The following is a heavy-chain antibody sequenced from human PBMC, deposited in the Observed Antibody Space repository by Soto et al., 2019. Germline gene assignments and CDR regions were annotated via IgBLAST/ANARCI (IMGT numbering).Heavy chain of an antibody. Sequence: GESLKISCRGSGYTFTSYWIAWVRQMPGKGLEWMGIIYPGDSDTSYSPSFQGQVTISAEKSISTAYLQWSSLKASDTAMYYCAREGSRIPAALESWGQGTLVTVS. J-gene: IGHJ1*01. D-gene: IGHD6-25*01. V-gene: IGHV5-51*01. CDR2: IYPGDSDT. CDR1: GYTFTSYW. CDR3: AREGSRIPAALES.